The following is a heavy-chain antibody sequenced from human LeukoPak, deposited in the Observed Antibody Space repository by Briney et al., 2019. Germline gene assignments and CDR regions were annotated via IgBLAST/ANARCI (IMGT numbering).Heavy chain of an antibody. Sequence: SETLSLTCTVSGGSLSSHYWSWIRQPPGKGLEWIGYIYYSGTTNYNPSLKSRVTISVDTSKDQFSLKLSSVTAADTAVYYCARGVYIAAAKYGYWGQGTLVTVSS. CDR2: IYYSGTT. D-gene: IGHD6-13*01. J-gene: IGHJ4*02. CDR1: GGSLSSHY. CDR3: ARGVYIAAAKYGY. V-gene: IGHV4-59*11.